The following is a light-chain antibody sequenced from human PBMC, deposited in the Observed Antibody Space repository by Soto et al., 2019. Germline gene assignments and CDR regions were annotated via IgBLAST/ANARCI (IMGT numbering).Light chain of an antibody. CDR1: NSDIGSYSH. Sequence: QSALTQPASVSGSPGQSITISCTGTNSDIGSYSHVAWYQQYPGKTPKLIIYEVSNRPSGVSNRFSGSKSGNTASLTISGLQAEDEADYYCSSYTSSSSLGVFGGGTQLTVL. CDR2: EVS. CDR3: SSYTSSSSLGV. V-gene: IGLV2-14*01. J-gene: IGLJ3*02.